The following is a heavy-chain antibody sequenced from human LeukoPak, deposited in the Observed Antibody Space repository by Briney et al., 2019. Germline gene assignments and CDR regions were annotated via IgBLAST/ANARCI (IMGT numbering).Heavy chain of an antibody. CDR2: ISAYNGNT. J-gene: IGHJ6*03. V-gene: IGHV1-18*01. Sequence: ASVKVSCKASGYTFTSYGISWVRQAPGQGLEWMGWISAYNGNTNYAQKLQGRVTMTTDISTSTAYMELRSLRSDDTAVYYCARAPASLYIYYMDVWGKGTTATVSS. CDR1: GYTFTSYG. D-gene: IGHD3-10*01. CDR3: ARAPASLYIYYMDV.